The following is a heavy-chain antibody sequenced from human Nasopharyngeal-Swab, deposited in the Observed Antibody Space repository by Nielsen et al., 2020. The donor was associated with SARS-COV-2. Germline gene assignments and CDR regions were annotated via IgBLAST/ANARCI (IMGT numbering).Heavy chain of an antibody. CDR2: FSYSLIT. V-gene: IGHV4-59*12. CDR1: GDSISRYY. J-gene: IGHJ4*02. CDR3: AREVVGGLVDS. Sequence: SETLSLTCTVSGDSISRYYWGWIRQPPGKGLEWIGDFSYSLITHYNASLKRRVTISLDTSKNQYSLKLSSVFDADTGVYYCAREVVGGLVDSWGQGILVTVSS. D-gene: IGHD1-26*01.